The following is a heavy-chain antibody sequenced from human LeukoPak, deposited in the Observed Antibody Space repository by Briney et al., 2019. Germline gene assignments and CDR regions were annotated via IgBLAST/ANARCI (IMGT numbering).Heavy chain of an antibody. D-gene: IGHD3-10*01. CDR2: IRSKTYGGTG. J-gene: IGHJ4*02. Sequence: TGGSLRLPCTASGFTFGDYAMNWFRQAPGKGLEWVGFIRSKTYGGTGEYAASVKGRFTISRDDSKSIAYLQVNSLKTEDTAVYYCTGSFGELSFFAHWGQGTLVTVSS. CDR1: GFTFGDYA. CDR3: TGSFGELSFFAH. V-gene: IGHV3-49*03.